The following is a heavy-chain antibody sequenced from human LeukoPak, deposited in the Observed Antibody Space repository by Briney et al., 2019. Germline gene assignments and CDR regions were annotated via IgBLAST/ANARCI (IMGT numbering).Heavy chain of an antibody. CDR3: ARGTGYSSDWYGY. D-gene: IGHD6-19*01. CDR1: GGSFSGYY. V-gene: IGHV4-34*01. CDR2: INHSGST. Sequence: SETLSLTCAVYGGSFSGYYWSWIRQPPGKGLEWIGEINHSGSTNYNPSLKSRVTISVDTSKNQFSLKLSSVTAADTAVYYCARGTGYSSDWYGYWGQGTLVTVSS. J-gene: IGHJ4*02.